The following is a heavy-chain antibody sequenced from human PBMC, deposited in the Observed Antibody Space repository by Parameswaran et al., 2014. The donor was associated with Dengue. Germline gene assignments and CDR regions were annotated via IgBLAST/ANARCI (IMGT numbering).Heavy chain of an antibody. J-gene: IGHJ6*02. CDR3: ARTGYSYGFAFDFHYGMDV. CDR2: INPNSGGT. V-gene: IGHV1-2*02. CDR1: EYAFIGYY. D-gene: IGHD5-18*01. Sequence: ASVKVSCKASEYAFIGYYIHWVRQAPGQGLEWMGWINPNSGGTKYAQEFQGRVTMTRDTSTSTAYMELSRLRSDDTAVYYCARTGYSYGFAFDFHYGMDVWGQGSPVTVSS.